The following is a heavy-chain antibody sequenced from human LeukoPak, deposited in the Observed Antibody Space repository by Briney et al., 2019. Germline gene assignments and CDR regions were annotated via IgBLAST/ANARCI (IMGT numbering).Heavy chain of an antibody. CDR2: ISGSGGST. CDR1: GFTFSSYG. Sequence: GGSLRLSCAASGFTFSSYGMHWVRQAPGKGLEWVSIISGSGGSTFYADSVRGRFIMSRDNAKNTVYLEMNSLRAEDTAVFYCAKYSRGYGTAYLDSWGLGALVTVSS. CDR3: AKYSRGYGTAYLDS. V-gene: IGHV3-23*01. J-gene: IGHJ4*02. D-gene: IGHD2-8*02.